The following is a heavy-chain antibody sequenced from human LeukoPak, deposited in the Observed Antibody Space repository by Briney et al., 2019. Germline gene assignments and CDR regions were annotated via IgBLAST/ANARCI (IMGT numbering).Heavy chain of an antibody. Sequence: GGSLRLSCAASGFTFSSYGMHWVRQAPGKGLEWVAVISYDGSNKYYADSVKGRFTISRDNSKNTLYLQMNSLRAEDTAVYYCAKDRGSSWYTSFDYWGQGTLVTVSS. CDR2: ISYDGSNK. CDR3: AKDRGSSWYTSFDY. D-gene: IGHD6-13*01. CDR1: GFTFSSYG. J-gene: IGHJ4*02. V-gene: IGHV3-30*18.